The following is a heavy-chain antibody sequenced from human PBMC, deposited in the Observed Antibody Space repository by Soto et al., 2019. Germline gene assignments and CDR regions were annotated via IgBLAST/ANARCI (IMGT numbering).Heavy chain of an antibody. D-gene: IGHD4-17*01. Sequence: LRLSCAASGFTFSDYYMSWIRQAPGKGLEWVSYISSSSSYTNYADSVKGRFTISRDNAKNSLYLQMNSLRAEDTAVYYCARDLGYGGNSAYYYGMDVWGQGTTVTVSS. V-gene: IGHV3-11*06. CDR1: GFTFSDYY. CDR3: ARDLGYGGNSAYYYGMDV. J-gene: IGHJ6*02. CDR2: ISSSSSYT.